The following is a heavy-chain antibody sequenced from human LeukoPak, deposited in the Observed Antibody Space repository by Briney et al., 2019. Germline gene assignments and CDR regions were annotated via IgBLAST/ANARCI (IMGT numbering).Heavy chain of an antibody. J-gene: IGHJ4*02. CDR3: ARTFVSGDGYKVGYFDY. D-gene: IGHD5-24*01. Sequence: GGSLRLSCAASGFTFSNSYMSWARQAPGKGLEWVSLIYPSGNIYYADSVKGRFTISRDNSKNTLFLQMNSLRAEDTAIYYCARTFVSGDGYKVGYFDYWGQGTLVTVSS. V-gene: IGHV3-53*01. CDR1: GFTFSNSY. CDR2: IYPSGNI.